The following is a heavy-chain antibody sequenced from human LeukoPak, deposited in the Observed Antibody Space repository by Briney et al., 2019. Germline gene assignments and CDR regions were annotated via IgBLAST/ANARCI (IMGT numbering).Heavy chain of an antibody. CDR2: VSNNGDT. CDR3: VRMDYCSGSRCSAIDAFDI. D-gene: IGHD2-2*01. Sequence: PSQTLSLTCNVSGGAIRSGDLYWSWIRQPAGKGLEWIGRVSNNGDTNYNPSLKSRLTISVDRSRDQISLKLRSATAADTATYYCVRMDYCSGSRCSAIDAFDIWGQGTMVTVSS. J-gene: IGHJ3*02. CDR1: GGAIRSGDLY. V-gene: IGHV4-61*02.